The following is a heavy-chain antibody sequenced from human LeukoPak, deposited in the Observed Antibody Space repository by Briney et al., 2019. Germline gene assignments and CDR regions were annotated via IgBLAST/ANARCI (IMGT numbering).Heavy chain of an antibody. J-gene: IGHJ5*02. Sequence: GASVKVSCKASGYTFTSHDINWVRQAPGQGLEWMGWMNPSSVTTGSAQKFQGRVTMTWNTSISTAYMELSGLRSEDTAVYYCARVAVAGTGDWFDHWGQGTLVTVSS. V-gene: IGHV1-8*01. CDR2: MNPSSVTT. CDR1: GYTFTSHD. CDR3: ARVAVAGTGDWFDH. D-gene: IGHD6-19*01.